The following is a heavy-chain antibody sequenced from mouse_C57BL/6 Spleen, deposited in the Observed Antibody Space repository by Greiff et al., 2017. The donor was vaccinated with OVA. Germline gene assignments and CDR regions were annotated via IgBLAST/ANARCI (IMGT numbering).Heavy chain of an antibody. J-gene: IGHJ4*01. CDR1: GFTFSSYA. CDR2: ISDGGSYT. D-gene: IGHD2-5*01. Sequence: EVKLMESGGGLVKPGGSLKLSCAASGFTFSSYAMSWVRQTPEKRLEWVATISDGGSYTYYPDNVKGRFTISRDNAKNNLYLQMSHLKSEDTAMYYCARDYYSNYGSDYYAMDYWGQGTSVTVSS. CDR3: ARDYYSNYGSDYYAMDY. V-gene: IGHV5-4*01.